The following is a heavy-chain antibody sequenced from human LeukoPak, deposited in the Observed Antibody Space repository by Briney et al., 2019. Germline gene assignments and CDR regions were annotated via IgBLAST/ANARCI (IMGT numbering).Heavy chain of an antibody. Sequence: ASVKVSCTASGYTFTSYDINWVRQATGQGLEWMGWMNPNSGNTGYAQKFQGRVTMTRNTSISTVYMELSSLRSEDTAVYYCARRVLASRTFDPWGQGTLVTVSS. CDR3: ARRVLASRTFDP. J-gene: IGHJ5*02. V-gene: IGHV1-8*01. CDR2: MNPNSGNT. CDR1: GYTFTSYD. D-gene: IGHD3-3*02.